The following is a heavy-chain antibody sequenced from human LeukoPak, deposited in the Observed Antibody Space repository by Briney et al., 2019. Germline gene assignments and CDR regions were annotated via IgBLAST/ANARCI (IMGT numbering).Heavy chain of an antibody. D-gene: IGHD4-17*01. CDR1: GGSISSYY. J-gene: IGHJ5*02. CDR3: ARAVPMTTVTLNWFDP. Sequence: PSETLSLTCTVSGGSISSYYWSWIRQPPGKGLEWIGYIYYSGSTNYNPSLKSRVTISVDTSKNQFSLKPSSVTAADTAVYYCARAVPMTTVTLNWFDPWGQGTLVTVSS. V-gene: IGHV4-59*01. CDR2: IYYSGST.